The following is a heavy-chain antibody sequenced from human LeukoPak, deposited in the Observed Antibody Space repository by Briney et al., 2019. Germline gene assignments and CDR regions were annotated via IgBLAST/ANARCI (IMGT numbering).Heavy chain of an antibody. CDR2: ISSSSSYI. CDR1: GFTFSSYS. CDR3: ATSKDFWSGHDAFDI. V-gene: IGHV3-21*01. J-gene: IGHJ3*02. D-gene: IGHD3-3*01. Sequence: GGSLRLSCAASGFTFSSYSMNWVRQAPGKGLEWVSSISSSSSYIYYADSVKGRFTISRDNAKNSLYLQMNSLRAEDTAVYYCATSKDFWSGHDAFDIWGQGTKVTVSS.